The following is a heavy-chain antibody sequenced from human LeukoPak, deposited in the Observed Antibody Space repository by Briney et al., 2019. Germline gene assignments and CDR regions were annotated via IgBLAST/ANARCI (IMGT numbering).Heavy chain of an antibody. V-gene: IGHV1-69*06. J-gene: IGHJ6*03. CDR3: ARDSSETTSSYYYYYMDV. D-gene: IGHD4-11*01. CDR2: IIPILGTA. Sequence: SVKVSCKASGGTFSSYAISGVRQAPGQGLDWMGGIIPILGTAHYAQKFQGRVTITADKYTSTAYMELSSMRSEDTAVYYCARDSSETTSSYYYYYMDVWGKGTTVTVS. CDR1: GGTFSSYA.